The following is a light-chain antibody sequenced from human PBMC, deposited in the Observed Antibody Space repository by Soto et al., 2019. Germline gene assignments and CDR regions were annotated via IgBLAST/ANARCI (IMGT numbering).Light chain of an antibody. Sequence: QSVLTQPASVSGSPGQSIAISCAGTSSDIGYYNRVSWYQQYPGKAPKLLIYEVSDRPSGVSDRFSGSKSGNTASLTISGLQAEDEADYYCNSYTTTSTYVFGTGTKLTVL. CDR3: NSYTTTSTYV. J-gene: IGLJ1*01. CDR1: SSDIGYYNR. CDR2: EVS. V-gene: IGLV2-14*01.